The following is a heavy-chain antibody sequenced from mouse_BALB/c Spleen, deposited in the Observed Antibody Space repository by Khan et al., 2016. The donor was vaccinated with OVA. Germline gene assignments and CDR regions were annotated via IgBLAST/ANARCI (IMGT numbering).Heavy chain of an antibody. CDR2: ISYSGST. Sequence: EVQLQESGPGLVKPSQSLSLTCTVTGYSITSNYAWNWLRQFPGNKLEWMGYISYSGSTSYNPSLKSRISITRDTSKHQFFLQLSSVTTEDTATYYCARGNYYGYAMDYWGQGTSVTVSS. CDR1: GYSITSNYA. D-gene: IGHD1-1*01. CDR3: ARGNYYGYAMDY. J-gene: IGHJ4*01. V-gene: IGHV3-2*02.